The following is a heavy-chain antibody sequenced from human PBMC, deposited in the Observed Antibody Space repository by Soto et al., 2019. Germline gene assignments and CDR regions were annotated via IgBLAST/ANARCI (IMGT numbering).Heavy chain of an antibody. D-gene: IGHD1-26*01. V-gene: IGHV3-23*01. CDR1: GFTFSSYA. CDR3: ARRGSGSYYDY. CDR2: ISGSGGST. Sequence: EVQLLECGGGLVQPGGSLRLSCAASGFTFSSYAMRWVRQAPGKGLEWVSAISGSGGSTYYAESVKGRFTISRDNSKNTLYLQMNSLRAEDTAVYYCARRGSGSYYDYWGQGTLVTVSS. J-gene: IGHJ4*02.